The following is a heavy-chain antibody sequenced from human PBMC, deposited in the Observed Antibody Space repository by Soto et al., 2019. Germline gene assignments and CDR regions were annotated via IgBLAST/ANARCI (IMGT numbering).Heavy chain of an antibody. CDR3: VRERAPFDAFDI. V-gene: IGHV3-33*01. J-gene: IGHJ3*02. CDR2: IWDDGNNK. CDR1: GFTFRTYG. Sequence: GSLRLSCAASGFTFRTYGMHWIRQAPGEGLEWVTVIWDDGNNKFYADSVRGRFTISRDNSKNTLSLQMDSPRAEDTALYYCVRERAPFDAFDIWGQGTMVTVSS.